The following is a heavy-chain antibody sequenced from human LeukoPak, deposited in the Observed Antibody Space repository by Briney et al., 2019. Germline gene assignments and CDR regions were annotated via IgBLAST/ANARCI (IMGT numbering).Heavy chain of an antibody. J-gene: IGHJ4*02. CDR3: AKDLFSGGLSDY. CDR2: ISDSGGST. D-gene: IGHD3-10*02. Sequence: PGGSLRLSCAASGFTFSSYAMSWVRQAPGKGLEWVSAISDSGGSTYYADSVKGRFTISRDNSKNTLYLQMNSLRAEDTAVYYCAKDLFSGGLSDYWGQGTLVTVSS. V-gene: IGHV3-23*01. CDR1: GFTFSSYA.